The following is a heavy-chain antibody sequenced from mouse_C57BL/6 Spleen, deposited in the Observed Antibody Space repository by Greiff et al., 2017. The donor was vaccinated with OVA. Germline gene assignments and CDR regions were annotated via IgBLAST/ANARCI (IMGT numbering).Heavy chain of an antibody. CDR2: IDPSDSYT. CDR3: ARRERSGPFAY. CDR1: GYTFTSYW. V-gene: IGHV1-69*01. J-gene: IGHJ3*01. Sequence: VQLQQPGAELVMPGASVKLSCKASGYTFTSYWMHWVKQRPGQGPEWIGEIDPSDSYTNYNQKFKGKSTLTVDKSSSTAYMQLSSLTSEDSAIYYCARRERSGPFAYWGQGTLVTVSA.